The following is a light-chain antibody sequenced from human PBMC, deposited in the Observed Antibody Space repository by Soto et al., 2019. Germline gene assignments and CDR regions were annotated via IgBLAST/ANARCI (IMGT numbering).Light chain of an antibody. CDR3: QQSSTTWT. CDR2: AAS. CDR1: QNINSH. V-gene: IGKV1-39*01. Sequence: IQLTQSPSSLSASVGDRVTITCRASQNINSHLNWYQQKAGKTPQLLIHAASSLQSGVPLRFSGSGSGTDYTLNISGLQPEDSANYYCQQSSTTWTFGQGTKVEVK. J-gene: IGKJ1*01.